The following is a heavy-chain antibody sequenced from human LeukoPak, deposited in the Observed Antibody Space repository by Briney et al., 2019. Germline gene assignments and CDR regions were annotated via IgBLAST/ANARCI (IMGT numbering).Heavy chain of an antibody. CDR3: AHIAPAYYDFWSGYYFSRDHHEDNRFDP. V-gene: IGHV2-5*01. CDR2: IYWNDDK. Sequence: SGPTLVKPTQTLTLTCTFSGFSLSTSGVGVGWIRQPPGKALEWLALIYWNDDKRYSPSLKSRLTITKDTSKNQVVLTMTNMDPVDTATYHCAHIAPAYYDFWSGYYFSRDHHEDNRFDPWGQGTLVTVSS. CDR1: GFSLSTSGVG. D-gene: IGHD3-3*01. J-gene: IGHJ5*02.